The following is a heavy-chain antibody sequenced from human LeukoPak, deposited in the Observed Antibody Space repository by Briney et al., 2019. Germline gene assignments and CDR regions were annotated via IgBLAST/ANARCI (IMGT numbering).Heavy chain of an antibody. CDR3: ARDPSKLPFDY. J-gene: IGHJ4*02. CDR2: IKQDGSEK. CDR1: GFTFSSYW. Sequence: GGSLRLSCAASGFTFSSYWMSWVRQAPGKGLEWMANIKQDGSEKYYVDSVKGRFTISRDNAKNSLYLQMNSLRAEDTAVYYCARDPSKLPFDYWGQGTLVTVSS. V-gene: IGHV3-7*01. D-gene: IGHD6-6*01.